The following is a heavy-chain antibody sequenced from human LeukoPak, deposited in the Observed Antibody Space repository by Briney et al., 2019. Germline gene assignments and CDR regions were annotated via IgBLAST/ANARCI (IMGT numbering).Heavy chain of an antibody. D-gene: IGHD3-10*01. Sequence: ASVKVSCKASGYTFTSYGISWVRQAPGQGLEWMGWISAYNGNTNYAQKLQGRVTMTIDTSTSTAYMELRSLRSDDTAVYYCARAMVRGVSLFYYYYGMDVWGQGTTVTVSS. V-gene: IGHV1-18*01. CDR1: GYTFTSYG. CDR2: ISAYNGNT. J-gene: IGHJ6*02. CDR3: ARAMVRGVSLFYYYYGMDV.